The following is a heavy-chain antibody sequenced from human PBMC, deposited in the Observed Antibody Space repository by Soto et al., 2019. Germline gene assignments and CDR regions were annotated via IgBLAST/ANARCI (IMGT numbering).Heavy chain of an antibody. CDR1: GFTFSSYG. J-gene: IGHJ1*01. D-gene: IGHD3-10*01. CDR2: ISYDGSNK. CDR3: AKDIAGDFQH. V-gene: IGHV3-30*18. Sequence: QVQLVESGGGVVQPGRSLRLSCAASGFTFSSYGMHWVRQAPGKGLEWVAVISYDGSNKYYADSVKGRFTISRDNSKNTLYLQMISLRAEDTAVYYCAKDIAGDFQHWGQGTLVTVSS.